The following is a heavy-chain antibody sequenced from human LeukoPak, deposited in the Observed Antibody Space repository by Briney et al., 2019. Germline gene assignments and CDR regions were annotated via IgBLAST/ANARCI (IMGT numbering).Heavy chain of an antibody. V-gene: IGHV4-59*01. D-gene: IGHD2-8*01. J-gene: IGHJ4*02. CDR2: IYYSGST. Sequence: SETLSLTCTVSGGSISSYYWSWIRQPPGKGLEWIGYIYYSGSTNYNLSLKSRVTISVDTSKNQFSLKLSSATAADTAVYYCARGYCTNGVCYIGPFDYWGQGTLVTVSS. CDR3: ARGYCTNGVCYIGPFDY. CDR1: GGSISSYY.